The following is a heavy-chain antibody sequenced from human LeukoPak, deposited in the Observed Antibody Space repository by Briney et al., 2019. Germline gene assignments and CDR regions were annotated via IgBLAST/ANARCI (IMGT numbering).Heavy chain of an antibody. CDR1: GGSISSYY. D-gene: IGHD4-17*01. CDR3: ARGEDGDYYFQH. V-gene: IGHV4-4*07. Sequence: SETLSLTCTVSGGSISSYYWSWIRQPARKGLEWMGRVYTSGSTNYNPSLKSRVTMSVDTSKNQISLKVNSVTAADTAVYYCARGEDGDYYFQHWGQGTLVTVSS. CDR2: VYTSGST. J-gene: IGHJ1*01.